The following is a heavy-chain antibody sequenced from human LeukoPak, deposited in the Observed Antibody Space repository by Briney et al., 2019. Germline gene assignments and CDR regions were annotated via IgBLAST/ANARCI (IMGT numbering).Heavy chain of an antibody. V-gene: IGHV3-74*01. D-gene: IGHD1-14*01. J-gene: IGHJ3*01. CDR3: VVVVEPPDSDGFDV. CDR2: INADGSTT. Sequence: GGSLRLSCAASGFTFGNSWVHWVRQAPGKGLVWVSLINADGSTTTYADSVKGRFTIYRDTARNTVSLQMNSLTIKDTAVYYCVVVVEPPDSDGFDVWGQGTMITVSS. CDR1: GFTFGNSW.